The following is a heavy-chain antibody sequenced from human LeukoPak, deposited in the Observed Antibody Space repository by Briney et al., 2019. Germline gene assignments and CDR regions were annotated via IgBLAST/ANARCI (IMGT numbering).Heavy chain of an antibody. CDR1: GFTLSDDH. CDR2: ISSDGNSL. Sequence: PGGSLRLSCVASGFTLSDDHMSWIRQAPGKGLEWTSYISSDGNSLYYAASVTGRFPISRDTAKNELYLQMNSLRAEDTAIYYCARGYNGLYSGQGTLVTVSS. V-gene: IGHV3-11*04. D-gene: IGHD1-1*01. CDR3: ARGYNGLY. J-gene: IGHJ4*02.